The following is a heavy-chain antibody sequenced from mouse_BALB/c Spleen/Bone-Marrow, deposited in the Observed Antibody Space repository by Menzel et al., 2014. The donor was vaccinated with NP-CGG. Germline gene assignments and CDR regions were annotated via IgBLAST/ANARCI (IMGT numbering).Heavy chain of an antibody. CDR1: GFSLTSYG. Sequence: QVQLQQSGPGLVAPSQSLSITCTVSGFSLTSYGVHWVRQPPGKGLEWLGLIWAGGSTNYNSALMSRLSISKDNSESXVFLKMNSLQTDGTAMYYCARKDYGSRGGYFDVWGAGTTVTVSS. V-gene: IGHV2-9*02. D-gene: IGHD1-1*01. CDR3: ARKDYGSRGGYFDV. J-gene: IGHJ1*01. CDR2: IWAGGST.